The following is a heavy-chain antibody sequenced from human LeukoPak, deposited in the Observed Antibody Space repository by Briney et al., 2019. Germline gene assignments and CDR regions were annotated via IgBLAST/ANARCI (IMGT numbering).Heavy chain of an antibody. CDR1: GGTFSSYA. D-gene: IGHD2-15*01. J-gene: IGHJ6*02. Sequence: ASVKVSCKASGGTFSSYAISWVRQAPGQGLEWMGGIIPIFGTANYARKFQGRVTITADESTSTAYMELSSLRSEDTAVYYCASGYCSGGSCYPSYGMDVWGQGTTVTVSS. CDR2: IIPIFGTA. V-gene: IGHV1-69*01. CDR3: ASGYCSGGSCYPSYGMDV.